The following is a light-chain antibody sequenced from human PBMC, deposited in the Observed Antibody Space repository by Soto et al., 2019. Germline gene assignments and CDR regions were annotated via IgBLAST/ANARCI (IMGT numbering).Light chain of an antibody. Sequence: QSVLTQPPSLSGAPGQRGTISCTGSGSNIGADFDVHWYQQVPGTAPKLLIFGTTHRPSGVPDRFSASKSATSASLAITGLQAEDEADYYCQSYDSSLSLVVFGGGTKLTVL. V-gene: IGLV1-40*01. CDR2: GTT. CDR3: QSYDSSLSLVV. CDR1: GSNIGADFD. J-gene: IGLJ2*01.